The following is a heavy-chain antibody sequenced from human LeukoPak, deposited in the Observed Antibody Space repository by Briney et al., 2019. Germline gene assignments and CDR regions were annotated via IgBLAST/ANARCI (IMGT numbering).Heavy chain of an antibody. J-gene: IGHJ4*02. CDR2: ISWNSGSI. CDR1: GFTFDDYA. D-gene: IGHD2-2*01. CDR3: AKDTTSHGPFDY. Sequence: PGRSLRLSCAASGFTFDDYAMHWVRQAPGKGLEWVSGISWNSGSIGYADSVKGRFTISRDNAKNSLYLQMSSLRAEDTALYYCAKDTTSHGPFDYWGQGTLVTVSS. V-gene: IGHV3-9*01.